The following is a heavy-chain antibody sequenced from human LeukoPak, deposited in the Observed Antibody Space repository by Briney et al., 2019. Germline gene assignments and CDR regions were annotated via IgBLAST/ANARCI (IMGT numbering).Heavy chain of an antibody. CDR2: ISSSGSAI. J-gene: IGHJ6*02. CDR1: GFTFSSYE. V-gene: IGHV3-48*03. Sequence: GGSLRLSCAASGFTFSSYEMTWVRQAPGKGLEWISYISSSGSAIYYADSVKGRFTISRDNAKNSLYLQMNSLRAEDTAVYYCAKYVLDYDFWSGYYPLGCGMDVWGQGTTVTVSS. D-gene: IGHD3-3*01. CDR3: AKYVLDYDFWSGYYPLGCGMDV.